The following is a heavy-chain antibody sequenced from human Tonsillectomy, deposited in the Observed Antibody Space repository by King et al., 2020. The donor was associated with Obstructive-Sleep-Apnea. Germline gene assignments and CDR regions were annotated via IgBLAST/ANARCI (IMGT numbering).Heavy chain of an antibody. CDR2: FYYSGST. Sequence: QLQESGPGLVKPSETLSLTCTVSGGSISSSSYYWGWIRQPPGKGLEWIGSFYYSGSTYYNPSLKSRVTISVDTSKNQFSLKLSSVTAADTAVYNCARVPSYDSSGSAFDYWGQGTLVTVSS. CDR3: ARVPSYDSSGSAFDY. J-gene: IGHJ4*02. CDR1: GGSISSSSYY. V-gene: IGHV4-39*07. D-gene: IGHD3-22*01.